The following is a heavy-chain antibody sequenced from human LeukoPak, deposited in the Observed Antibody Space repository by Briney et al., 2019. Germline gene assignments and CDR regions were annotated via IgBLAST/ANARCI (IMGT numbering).Heavy chain of an antibody. CDR2: IGAAGSHI. CDR3: VRVGSIATRADTLYL. J-gene: IGHJ3*01. D-gene: IGHD2-15*01. CDR1: GFTYSDYC. Sequence: GGSLRLSCAASGFTYSDYCMNWVRQAPGEGLEWVSSIGAAGSHIYYADSMKGRFTISGDNAKSSLFLQMNSLRAEDTGIHYIVRVGSIATRADTLYLWGQGTMVTVSS. V-gene: IGHV3-21*01.